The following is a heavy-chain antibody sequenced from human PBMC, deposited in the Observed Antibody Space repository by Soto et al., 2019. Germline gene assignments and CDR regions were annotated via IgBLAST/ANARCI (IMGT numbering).Heavy chain of an antibody. CDR1: GGSISSYY. J-gene: IGHJ6*02. CDR2: IYYSGST. D-gene: IGHD2-15*01. Sequence: QVQLQESGPGLVKSSETLSLTCTVSGGSISSYYWSWIRQPPGKGLEWIGYIYYSGSTKYNPSLKSRVPISVDTSKNQFSLKVSSVTAADTAVYYCATASGSTYGGPYYYYGLDVWGQGTTVTVSS. V-gene: IGHV4-59*08. CDR3: ATASGSTYGGPYYYYGLDV.